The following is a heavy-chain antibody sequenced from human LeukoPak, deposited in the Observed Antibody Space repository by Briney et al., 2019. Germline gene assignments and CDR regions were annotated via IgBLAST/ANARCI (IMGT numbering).Heavy chain of an antibody. Sequence: GGSLRLSCAASGFTFNNYWMNWARQAPGKGLEWVSGISGGNGATYYADSVKGRFTISTDNSKHTLYLQMNSLRVEDTAVYYCAKSYYYGSGSPSLDYWGQGTLVTVSS. CDR2: ISGGNGAT. J-gene: IGHJ4*02. CDR3: AKSYYYGSGSPSLDY. V-gene: IGHV3-23*01. D-gene: IGHD3-10*01. CDR1: GFTFNNYW.